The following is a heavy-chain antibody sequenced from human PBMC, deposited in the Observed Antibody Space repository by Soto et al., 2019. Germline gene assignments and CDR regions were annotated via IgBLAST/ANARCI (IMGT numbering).Heavy chain of an antibody. V-gene: IGHV1-69*13. CDR3: ATDLNYYDSSGYYYFLDY. Sequence: SVKVSCQASVGTFSSYAISGVRQAPGQGLEWMGGIIPIFGTANYAQKFQGRVTITADESTSTAYMELSSLRSEDTAVYYCATDLNYYDSSGYYYFLDYWGQGTLVTVSS. CDR1: VGTFSSYA. J-gene: IGHJ4*02. D-gene: IGHD3-22*01. CDR2: IIPIFGTA.